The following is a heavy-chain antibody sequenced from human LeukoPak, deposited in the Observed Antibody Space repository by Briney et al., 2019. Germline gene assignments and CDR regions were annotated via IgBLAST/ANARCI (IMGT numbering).Heavy chain of an antibody. CDR2: INPNWGGT. Sequence: ASVKVFCKASGYTFTVYHMHGVRHAPGQGLECRGWINPNWGGTIYAQKFQGRLTMTRHTSMRTAYMELSRLRSDDTAVYYCAGLTTANHWFHPWGQGALVTVSS. CDR1: GYTFTVYH. D-gene: IGHD1-1*01. V-gene: IGHV1-2*02. CDR3: AGLTTANHWFHP. J-gene: IGHJ5*02.